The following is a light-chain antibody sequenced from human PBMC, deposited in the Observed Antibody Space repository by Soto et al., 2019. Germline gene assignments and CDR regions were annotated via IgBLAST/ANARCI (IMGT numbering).Light chain of an antibody. J-gene: IGKJ4*01. Sequence: DIQMTQSPSSLSASVGDSVTITCRAGQVIGNSLAWIQQKSGKAPRSLMYAASSLQSGVPSKFSGSGSGTDFTLTISSLQPEDSATYYCQQHNAYPLTFGGGTKVEIK. V-gene: IGKV1-16*02. CDR3: QQHNAYPLT. CDR2: AAS. CDR1: QVIGNS.